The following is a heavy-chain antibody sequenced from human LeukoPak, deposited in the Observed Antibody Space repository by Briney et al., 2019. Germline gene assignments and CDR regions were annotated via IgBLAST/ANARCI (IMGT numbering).Heavy chain of an antibody. V-gene: IGHV1-2*02. Sequence: ASVKVSCKASGYTFTGYYMHWVRQAPGQGLEWMGWINPNSGGTNYAQKFQGRVTMTRDTSISTAYMELSRLRSDDTAVYYCARDDDYVWGSYYKWGQGTLVTVSS. CDR1: GYTFTGYY. J-gene: IGHJ4*02. CDR3: ARDDDYVWGSYYK. CDR2: INPNSGGT. D-gene: IGHD3-16*01.